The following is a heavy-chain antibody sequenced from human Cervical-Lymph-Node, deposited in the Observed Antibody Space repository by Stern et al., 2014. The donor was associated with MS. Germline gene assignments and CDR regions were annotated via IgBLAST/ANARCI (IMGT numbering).Heavy chain of an antibody. Sequence: QVQLQESGPGLVKPSGTLSLTCAVSGDSISRGNWWAWVRQTPGKGLEWIGEIYRSGTTIYNPSLESRVTISVDKSKNQFSLKLISMTAADTAVYYCARLKKSTKIRGVETFDYWGQGTLVTVSS. V-gene: IGHV4-4*02. CDR1: GDSISRGNW. CDR3: ARLKKSTKIRGVETFDY. J-gene: IGHJ4*02. D-gene: IGHD3-10*01. CDR2: IYRSGTT.